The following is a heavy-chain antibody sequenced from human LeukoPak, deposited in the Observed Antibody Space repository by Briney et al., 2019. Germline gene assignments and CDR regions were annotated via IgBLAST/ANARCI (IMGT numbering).Heavy chain of an antibody. J-gene: IGHJ3*02. CDR2: IYYSGST. CDR1: GGSISSSSYY. V-gene: IGHV4-39*02. D-gene: IGHD3-3*01. CDR3: ARESPPNPFWSGYYDAFDI. Sequence: PSETLSLTCTVSGGSISSSSYYWGWIRQPPGKGLEWIGSIYYSGSTYYNPSLKSRVTISVDTSKNQFSLKLSSVTAAGTAVYYCARESPPNPFWSGYYDAFDIWGQGTMVTVSS.